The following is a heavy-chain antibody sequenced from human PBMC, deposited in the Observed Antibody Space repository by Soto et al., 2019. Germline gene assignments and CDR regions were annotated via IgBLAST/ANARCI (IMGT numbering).Heavy chain of an antibody. V-gene: IGHV3-30*04. J-gene: IGHJ4*02. Sequence: QVRLVESGGGVVQPGRSLRLSCAASGFAFSSYAMHWVRQAPGKGLEWVADIAYDGSNQYYADSVKGRFTISRDNSKNTLYLQLNSLRVEDTAVYYCTRDQPEMAFDHWGKGTLVTVSS. CDR3: TRDQPEMAFDH. CDR2: IAYDGSNQ. CDR1: GFAFSSYA.